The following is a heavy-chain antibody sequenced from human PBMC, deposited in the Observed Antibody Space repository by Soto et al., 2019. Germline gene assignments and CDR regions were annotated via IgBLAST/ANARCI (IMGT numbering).Heavy chain of an antibody. J-gene: IGHJ4*02. CDR1: GFTFSSYA. D-gene: IGHD6-13*01. Sequence: PGGSLRLSCAASGFTFSSYAMSWVRQAPGKGLEWVSAISGSGGSTYYADSVKGRFTISRDNSKNTQYLQMNSLRAEDTAVYYCAKDRSPYSSSWYGREPFDYWGQGTLVTVSS. V-gene: IGHV3-23*01. CDR2: ISGSGGST. CDR3: AKDRSPYSSSWYGREPFDY.